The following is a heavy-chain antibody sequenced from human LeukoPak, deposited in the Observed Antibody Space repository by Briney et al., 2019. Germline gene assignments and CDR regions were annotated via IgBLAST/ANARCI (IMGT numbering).Heavy chain of an antibody. D-gene: IGHD2-15*01. Sequence: GGSLRLSCAASGFTFSTYWMHWVRQAPGKGLEWVGRIKSKTTGGTTDFAAPVKGRFTISRDDSKNTLYLQMNSLKIEDTAVYYCTTCTGGSCYSDYWGQGTLVTVSS. V-gene: IGHV3-15*01. J-gene: IGHJ4*02. CDR1: GFTFSTYW. CDR2: IKSKTTGGTT. CDR3: TTCTGGSCYSDY.